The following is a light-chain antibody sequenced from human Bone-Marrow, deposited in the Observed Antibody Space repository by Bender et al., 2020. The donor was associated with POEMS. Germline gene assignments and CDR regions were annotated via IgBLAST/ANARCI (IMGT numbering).Light chain of an antibody. CDR3: AVWDDSLIGWV. CDR2: SSH. V-gene: IGLV1-44*01. J-gene: IGLJ3*02. Sequence: QSVLTQPPSASGTPGQRVTISCSGGSSNIGAHAANWYQHLPGTAPKLLIYSSHRRPSEVPDRFPGSRSGTSASLAISGLQSEDEADYYCAVWDDSLIGWVFGGGTKLTVL. CDR1: SSNIGAHA.